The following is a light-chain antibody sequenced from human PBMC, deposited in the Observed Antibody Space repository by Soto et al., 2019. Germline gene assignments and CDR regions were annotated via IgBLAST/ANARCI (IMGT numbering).Light chain of an antibody. CDR3: SSYTSSNTLV. CDR1: NSDVGGYNY. CDR2: DVS. J-gene: IGLJ2*01. V-gene: IGLV2-14*01. Sequence: QLVLTQPASVSGSPGQSIAISCTGDNSDVGGYNYVSWCQQHPGKAPKLMIYDVSNRPSGVSNRFSGSKSGNTASLTISGLRAQDEADYYCSSYTSSNTLVFGGGPKLTVL.